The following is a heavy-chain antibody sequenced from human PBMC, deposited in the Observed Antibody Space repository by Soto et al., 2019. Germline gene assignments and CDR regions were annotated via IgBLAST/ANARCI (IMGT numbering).Heavy chain of an antibody. D-gene: IGHD6-6*01. J-gene: IGHJ4*02. Sequence: GSMKVSCTASGYTFTSYSMHWVRQSPLQMLEWMGWINVGNGNTKYSQKFQGRVTITRDTSASTAYMELSSLRSEDTAVYYCARGGLAARASPFRSYFDYWGQGTLVTAST. CDR1: GYTFTSYS. CDR3: ARGGLAARASPFRSYFDY. V-gene: IGHV1-3*01. CDR2: INVGNGNT.